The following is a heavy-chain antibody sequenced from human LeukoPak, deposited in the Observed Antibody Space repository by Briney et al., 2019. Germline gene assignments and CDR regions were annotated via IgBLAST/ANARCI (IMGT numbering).Heavy chain of an antibody. CDR1: GYTFTSYG. D-gene: IGHD2-15*01. J-gene: IGHJ4*02. CDR3: ARADIIVVAGATPVGSGFEY. Sequence: ASVKASCKASGYTFTSYGISWVRQAPGQGLEWMGWISTYNGDTNYAQKFQGRVTMTADTSTSIAYMELRSLRSDDTAVYYCARADIIVVAGATPVGSGFEYWGQGALITVS. V-gene: IGHV1-18*01. CDR2: ISTYNGDT.